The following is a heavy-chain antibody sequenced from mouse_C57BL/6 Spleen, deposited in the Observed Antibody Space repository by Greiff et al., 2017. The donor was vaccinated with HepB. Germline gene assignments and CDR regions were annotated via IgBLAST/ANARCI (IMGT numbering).Heavy chain of an antibody. CDR2: ILPGSGST. Sequence: QVQLKQSGAELMKPGASVKLSCKATGYTFTGYWIEWVKQRPGHGLEWIGEILPGSGSTNYNEKFKGKATFTADTSSNTAYMQLSSLTTEDSAIYYCATITTVVGKGFAYWGQGTLVTVSA. CDR3: ATITTVVGKGFAY. J-gene: IGHJ3*01. CDR1: GYTFTGYW. V-gene: IGHV1-9*01. D-gene: IGHD1-1*01.